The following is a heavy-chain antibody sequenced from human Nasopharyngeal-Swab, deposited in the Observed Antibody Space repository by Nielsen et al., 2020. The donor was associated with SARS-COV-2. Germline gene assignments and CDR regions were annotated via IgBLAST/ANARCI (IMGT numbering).Heavy chain of an antibody. V-gene: IGHV1-18*01. Sequence: ASVKVSCKASGYAFTQYAINWVRQAPAQGLEWIGWISVFNGNTYYAQKFQDRVTMVTDTSTNTAHMELRSLRSDDTAVYYCVRDWAMTTVTYFDYCGQGTLVTVSS. J-gene: IGHJ4*02. CDR3: VRDWAMTTVTYFDY. D-gene: IGHD4-17*01. CDR1: GYAFTQYA. CDR2: ISVFNGNT.